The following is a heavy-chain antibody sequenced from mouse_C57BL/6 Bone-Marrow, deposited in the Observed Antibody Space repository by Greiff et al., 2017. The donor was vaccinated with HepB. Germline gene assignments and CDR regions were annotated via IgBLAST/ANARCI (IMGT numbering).Heavy chain of an antibody. J-gene: IGHJ2*01. CDR1: GFTFSSYG. V-gene: IGHV5-6*01. D-gene: IGHD1-1*01. CDR3: ARPTTVVAFDY. Sequence: EVKLQESGGDLVKPGGSLKLSCAASGFTFSSYGMSWVRQTPDKRLEWVATISSGGSYTYYPDSVKGRFTISRDNAKNTLYLQMSSLKSEDTAMYYCARPTTVVAFDYWGQGTTLTVSS. CDR2: ISSGGSYT.